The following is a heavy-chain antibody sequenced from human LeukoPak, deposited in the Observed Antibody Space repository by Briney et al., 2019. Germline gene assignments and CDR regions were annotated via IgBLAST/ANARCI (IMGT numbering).Heavy chain of an antibody. J-gene: IGHJ4*02. V-gene: IGHV3-48*01. Sequence: GGSLRLSCAASGFTFSSYEMNWVRQAPGKGLEWVSYISSSSSTIYYADSVKGRFTISRDNAKNSLYLQMNSLRAEDTAVYYCARGWGYGDYEGDYWGQGTLVTVSS. CDR2: ISSSSSTI. CDR3: ARGWGYGDYEGDY. CDR1: GFTFSSYE. D-gene: IGHD4-17*01.